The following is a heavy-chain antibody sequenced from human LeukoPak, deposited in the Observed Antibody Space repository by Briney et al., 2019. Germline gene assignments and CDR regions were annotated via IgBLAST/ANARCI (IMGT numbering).Heavy chain of an antibody. J-gene: IGHJ4*01. V-gene: IGHV3-48*01. Sequence: GGSLRLSCIASGFTFSSYNRNWVRQAPGKGLEWVSYISTSSSPIYYVDSVKGRFTTSRDNAMNSLYLQMKSLRAEDTAVYYCARARGTPNPYGFIACWGQGTLVSVSS. CDR1: GFTFSSYN. D-gene: IGHD3-16*01. CDR3: ARARGTPNPYGFIAC. CDR2: ISTSSSPI.